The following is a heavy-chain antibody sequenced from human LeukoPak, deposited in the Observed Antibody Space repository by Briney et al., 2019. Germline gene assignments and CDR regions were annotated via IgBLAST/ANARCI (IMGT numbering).Heavy chain of an antibody. CDR3: ARDFATWYFDY. J-gene: IGHJ4*02. D-gene: IGHD2-15*01. Sequence: GASVKVSCKASGYTFSSSHVSGVRQAPGQGLEWMGWINTYDGNIRYAKNLQARVAMTPDTSTSTAYMELRSLRSDDTAVYYCARDFATWYFDYWGQGTLVTVSS. CDR2: INTYDGNI. CDR1: GYTFSSSH. V-gene: IGHV1-18*01.